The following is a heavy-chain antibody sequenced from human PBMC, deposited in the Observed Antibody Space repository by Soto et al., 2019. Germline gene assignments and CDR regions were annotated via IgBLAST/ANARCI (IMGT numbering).Heavy chain of an antibody. D-gene: IGHD3-10*02. CDR2: IYYSGST. Sequence: NPSETLSLTCTVSGGSISSSSYYWGWIRQPPGKGLEWIGSIYYSGSTYYNPSLKSRVTISVDTSKNQFSLKLSSVTAADTAVYYCARHEDVRGVISYYYGMDVWGQGTTVTVSS. V-gene: IGHV4-39*01. J-gene: IGHJ6*02. CDR3: ARHEDVRGVISYYYGMDV. CDR1: GGSISSSSYY.